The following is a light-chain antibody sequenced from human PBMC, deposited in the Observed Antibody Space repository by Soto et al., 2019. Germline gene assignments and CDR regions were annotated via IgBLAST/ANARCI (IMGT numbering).Light chain of an antibody. CDR2: EVS. J-gene: IGLJ3*02. CDR1: SRDVGGYNY. V-gene: IGLV2-14*01. Sequence: QSALTQPASVSGSPGQSITISRTGTSRDVGGYNYVSWHQQHPGKAPKVIITEVSNRPSGVSNRFSGSKSGNTASLTISGLQAEDEADYYCSSYTTSSPLEVFGGGTKLTVL. CDR3: SSYTTSSPLEV.